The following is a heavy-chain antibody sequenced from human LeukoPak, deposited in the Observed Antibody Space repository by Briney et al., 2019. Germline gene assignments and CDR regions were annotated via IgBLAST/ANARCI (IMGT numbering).Heavy chain of an antibody. CDR2: IKPGGSIT. Sequence: ASVKVSCKASGYTFANYYIHWVRQAPGQGLEWMGIIKPGGSITSYTQRVQYTQKFQDRVTMTRDTSTSTDYMDLSSLRSEDEAVYYCAREVPESYYFDYWGQGTLVTVSS. V-gene: IGHV1-46*03. CDR3: AREVPESYYFDY. D-gene: IGHD1-14*01. J-gene: IGHJ4*02. CDR1: GYTFANYY.